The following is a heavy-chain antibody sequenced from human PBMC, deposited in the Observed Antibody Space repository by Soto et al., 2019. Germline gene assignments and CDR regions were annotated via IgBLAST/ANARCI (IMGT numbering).Heavy chain of an antibody. CDR2: IDGGKT. J-gene: IGHJ4*02. CDR3: TSNAAAKVGNLSY. CDR1: GFTFNNAR. V-gene: IGHV3-15*02. Sequence: EVQLVESGGALVEPGGSLRLSCAASGFTFNNARMSLVRQAPGKGLDWVGRIDGGKTDFAAPVEGRFTFSRDDSRNTLFLQMNSLKTENTGVYYCTSNAAAKVGNLSYWGQGTLVTVSS. D-gene: IGHD1-26*01.